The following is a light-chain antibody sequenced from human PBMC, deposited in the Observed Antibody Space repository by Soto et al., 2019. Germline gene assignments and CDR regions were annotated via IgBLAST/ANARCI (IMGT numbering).Light chain of an antibody. CDR1: QSVSNW. V-gene: IGKV1-5*01. J-gene: IGKJ1*01. CDR2: DVS. CDR3: QHSGT. Sequence: DIQMTQSPSTLSASVGERVTITCRASQSVSNWLAWYQHKPGKAPKLQIYDVSSLESGVPSRFSGSGSGTEFILTISSLQPDDFATYYCQHSGTFGQGTKVDIK.